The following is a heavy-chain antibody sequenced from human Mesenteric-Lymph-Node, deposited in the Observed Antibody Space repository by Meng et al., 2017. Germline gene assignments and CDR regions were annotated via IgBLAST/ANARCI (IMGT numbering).Heavy chain of an antibody. J-gene: IGHJ4*02. CDR3: ARDLYSSGGFDY. Sequence: GESLKISCAASGFTFSDYAIHWVRQAPGKGLEWVAVISYDGSNKYYADSVKGRFTISRDNSKNTLYLQMNSLRAEDTAVYYCARDLYSSGGFDYWGQGTLVTVSS. CDR2: ISYDGSNK. CDR1: GFTFSDYA. D-gene: IGHD6-19*01. V-gene: IGHV3-30*01.